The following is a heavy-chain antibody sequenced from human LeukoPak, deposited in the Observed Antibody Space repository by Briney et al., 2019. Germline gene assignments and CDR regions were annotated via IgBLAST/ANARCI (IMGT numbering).Heavy chain of an antibody. CDR3: ARDPPFIIGTTFFDY. V-gene: IGHV3-21*01. CDR2: ISTSRTYI. D-gene: IGHD1-20*01. J-gene: IGHJ4*02. CDR1: GFTFSSYS. Sequence: GGSLRLSCAASGFTFSSYSMNCVRQAPGKGLEGVSSISTSRTYIYYADSVKGRFTISRDNAKNSLYLQMNSLRAEDTAVYYCARDPPFIIGTTFFDYWGQGTLVTVSS.